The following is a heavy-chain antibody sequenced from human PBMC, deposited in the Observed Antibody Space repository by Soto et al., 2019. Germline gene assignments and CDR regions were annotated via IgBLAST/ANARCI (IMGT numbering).Heavy chain of an antibody. Sequence: QVQLQESGPGLVKPSETLSLTCTVSGDSISSYYWSWIRQPPGKGLEWIGYIYNSGSTNHNPSLKSRVTISADTSKKPFSLKLSPVTAADTAVYYCAREDYYHGLDVWGQGTTVTVSS. CDR3: AREDYYHGLDV. V-gene: IGHV4-59*01. CDR1: GDSISSYY. J-gene: IGHJ6*02. CDR2: IYNSGST.